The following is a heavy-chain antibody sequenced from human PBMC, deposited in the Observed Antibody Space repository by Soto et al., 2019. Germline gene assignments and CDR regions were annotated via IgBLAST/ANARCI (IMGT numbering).Heavy chain of an antibody. D-gene: IGHD2-15*01. V-gene: IGHV4-59*01. CDR1: GGSISTFL. CDR3: ARGRIIGP. Sequence: QVQLQESGPGLVKPSETLSLTCTVTGGSISTFLWNWIRQPPGKGLEWIGYIYSSGSTSYNPSLQSRVTLSVDTSKNQFSLKLNSVTAADTAVYYCARGRIIGPWGRGALVSVSS. CDR2: IYSSGST. J-gene: IGHJ5*02.